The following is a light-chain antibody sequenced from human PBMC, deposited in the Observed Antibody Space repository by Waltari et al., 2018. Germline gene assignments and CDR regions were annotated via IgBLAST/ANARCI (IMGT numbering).Light chain of an antibody. J-gene: IGLJ2*01. CDR2: DVS. CDR3: SSYISSSTLEL. V-gene: IGLV2-14*03. CDR1: SSDVGGYNY. Sequence: QSALTQPASVSGSPGQSITISCTGTSSDVGGYNYVSWYQQHPGKAPKLMIYDVSNRPSVVSNRFSGSKSGTTASLTISGLQAEDEADYYCSSYISSSTLELFGGGTSLTVL.